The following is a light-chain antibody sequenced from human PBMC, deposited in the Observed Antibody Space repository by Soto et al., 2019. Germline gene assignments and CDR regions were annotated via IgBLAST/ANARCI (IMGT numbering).Light chain of an antibody. CDR2: AAS. CDR1: QGIRNE. V-gene: IGKV1-6*01. Sequence: AIQMTQSPSSLSASVGDRVTITCRASQGIRNELGWYQQKPGKAPKLLIYAASSLQTGVPSRFSGSGSGTDFTLTISSLQPEDFATYYCLHDYNYPWTFGQGTKVEIK. CDR3: LHDYNYPWT. J-gene: IGKJ1*01.